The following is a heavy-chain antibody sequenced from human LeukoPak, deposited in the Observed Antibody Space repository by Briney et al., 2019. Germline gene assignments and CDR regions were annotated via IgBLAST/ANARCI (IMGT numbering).Heavy chain of an antibody. D-gene: IGHD3-22*01. J-gene: IGHJ4*02. CDR1: GFXFSSYA. V-gene: IGHV3-23*01. CDR3: AKDPRTYPSMIVVVTPTGGSDY. CDR2: ISGSGGST. Sequence: GGSLRLSCAASGFXFSSYAISWVRQAPGKGQEWVSAISGSGGSTYYADSVKGRFTISRDNSKNTLYLQMNSLRAEDTAVYYCAKDPRTYPSMIVVVTPTGGSDYWGQGTLVTVSS.